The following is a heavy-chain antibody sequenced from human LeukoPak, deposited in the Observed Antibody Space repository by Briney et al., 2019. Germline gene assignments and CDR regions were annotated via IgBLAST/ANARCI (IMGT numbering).Heavy chain of an antibody. V-gene: IGHV3-30*12. D-gene: IGHD3-22*01. Sequence: GGSLRLSCAASGFTLSIYWMSWVRQAPGKGLLWVASLWYYGTNQYHADSVKGRFTISRDNSQSTLYLQMYSLRAEDTVVYCCARARNKYDSSGYSALDYWGQGTLVSVS. CDR2: LWYYGTNQ. CDR1: GFTLSIYW. J-gene: IGHJ4*02. CDR3: ARARNKYDSSGYSALDY.